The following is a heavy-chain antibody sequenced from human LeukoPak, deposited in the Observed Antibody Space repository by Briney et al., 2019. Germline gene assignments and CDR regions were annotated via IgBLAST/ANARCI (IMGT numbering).Heavy chain of an antibody. CDR1: GYTFTSYG. D-gene: IGHD3-9*01. CDR2: ISAHNGNT. Sequence: ASVKVSCKASGYTFTSYGISWVRQAPGQGLEWMGWISAHNGNTNYAQKLQGRVTMTTDTSTSTAYMELRSLRSDDTAVYYCAREGLRHFDWLPPYYFDYWGQGTLVTVSS. CDR3: AREGLRHFDWLPPYYFDY. J-gene: IGHJ4*02. V-gene: IGHV1-18*04.